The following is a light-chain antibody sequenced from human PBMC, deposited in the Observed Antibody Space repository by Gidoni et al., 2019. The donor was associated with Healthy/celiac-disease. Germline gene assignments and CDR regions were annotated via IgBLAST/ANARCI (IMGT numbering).Light chain of an antibody. CDR1: QSLLHSNGYNY. V-gene: IGKV2-28*01. CDR3: MQELT. CDR2: LGS. Sequence: DIVMTQSPLSLPVTPGEPASISCRSSQSLLHSNGYNYLDWYLQKPGHSPQLLIYLGSNRASGVPDRFSGSGSGTDFTLKISRVEAEDVGVYYCMQELTFGGGTKVEIK. J-gene: IGKJ4*01.